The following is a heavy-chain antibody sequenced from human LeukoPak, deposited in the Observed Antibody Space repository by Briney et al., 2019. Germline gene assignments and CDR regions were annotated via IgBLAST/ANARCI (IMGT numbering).Heavy chain of an antibody. Sequence: AGGSLRLSCAASGFTFSDYYMSWIRQAPGKGLEWVSYISSSGSTIYYADSVKGRFTLFRDNAKKSLYLQMNSLRPEDTALYFCGKDSQLRTGTTAVDSWGQGTLVTVSS. V-gene: IGHV3-11*01. D-gene: IGHD1-1*01. CDR1: GFTFSDYY. CDR2: ISSSGSTI. J-gene: IGHJ5*01. CDR3: GKDSQLRTGTTAVDS.